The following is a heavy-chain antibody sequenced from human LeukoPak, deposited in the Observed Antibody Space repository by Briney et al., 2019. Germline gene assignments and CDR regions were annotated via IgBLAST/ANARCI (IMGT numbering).Heavy chain of an antibody. J-gene: IGHJ4*02. D-gene: IGHD2-15*01. CDR2: ISAYNDDT. CDR3: ARGDSGGSCYHY. CDR1: GYTFTTFT. V-gene: IGHV1-18*01. Sequence: ASVKVSCKASGYTFTTFTISWVRQAPGQGLKWMGWISAYNDDTDYAQKFQGRVTMTTDTSTTTAYMELRSLRSDDTAVYYCARGDSGGSCYHYWGQGTLVTVSS.